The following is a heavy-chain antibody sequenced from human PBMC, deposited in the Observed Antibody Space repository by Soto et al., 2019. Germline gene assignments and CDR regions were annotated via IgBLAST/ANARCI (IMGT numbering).Heavy chain of an antibody. V-gene: IGHV4-34*01. CDR2: INHSGST. CDR3: ARYGDYYYYMAV. J-gene: IGHJ6*03. CDR1: GGSFSGYY. D-gene: IGHD4-17*01. Sequence: PSETLSLTCAVYGGSFSGYYWSWIRQPPGKGLEWIGEINHSGSTNYNPSLKSRVTISVDTSKNQFSLKLSSVTAADTAVYYCARYGDYYYYMAVWGKGTTVTVSS.